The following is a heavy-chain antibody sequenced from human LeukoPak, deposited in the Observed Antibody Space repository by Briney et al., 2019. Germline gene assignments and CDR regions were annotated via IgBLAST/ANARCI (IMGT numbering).Heavy chain of an antibody. D-gene: IGHD2-21*02. CDR1: GFTFSSYW. CDR2: INSDGSST. J-gene: IGHJ4*02. CDR3: ATGSGFIADCGGDCYYPLGYFDH. Sequence: GGSLRLSCAASGFTFSSYWMHWVRQAPGKGLVWVSRINSDGSSTSYADSVKGRFTISRDNAKNSLYLQMNSLRVEDTAVYFCATGSGFIADCGGDCYYPLGYFDHWGQGSLVTVSS. V-gene: IGHV3-74*01.